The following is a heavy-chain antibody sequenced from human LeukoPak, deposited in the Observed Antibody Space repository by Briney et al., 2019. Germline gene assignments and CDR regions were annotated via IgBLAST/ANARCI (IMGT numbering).Heavy chain of an antibody. Sequence: SETLSLTCTVSGGSISSSSYYWGWIRQPPGKGLEWIGSIYYSGSTYYNPSLKSRVTISVDTSKNQFSLKLSSVTAADTAVYYCAKGRGYSASWGQGTLVTVSS. CDR3: AKGRGYSAS. V-gene: IGHV4-39*01. CDR2: IYYSGST. D-gene: IGHD3-16*02. CDR1: GGSISSSSYY. J-gene: IGHJ4*02.